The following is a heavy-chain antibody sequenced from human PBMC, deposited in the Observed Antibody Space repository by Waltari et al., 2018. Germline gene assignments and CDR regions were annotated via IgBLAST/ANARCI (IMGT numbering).Heavy chain of an antibody. CDR2: ISGSGGST. Sequence: EVQLVESGGGLVQPGGSLRLSCAASGFTFSSYAMSWVRQAPGKGLEGVSAISGSGGSTYYADSVKGRFTISRDNSKNTLYLQMNSLRAEDTAVYYCASPVTVTQYGMDVWGQGTTVTVSS. V-gene: IGHV3-23*04. CDR1: GFTFSSYA. CDR3: ASPVTVTQYGMDV. J-gene: IGHJ6*02. D-gene: IGHD4-4*01.